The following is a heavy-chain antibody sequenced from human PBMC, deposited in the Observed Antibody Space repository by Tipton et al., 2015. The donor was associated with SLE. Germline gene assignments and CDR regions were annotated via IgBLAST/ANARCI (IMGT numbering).Heavy chain of an antibody. Sequence: SLRLSCAASGFTFSTYGMHWVRQAPGKGLEWVAVISYDGSNKYYADSVKGRFTISRDNSKNTLYLQMNSLRAEDTAVYYCAAGLLWFGECYYWGQGALVTVSS. CDR3: AAGLLWFGECYY. V-gene: IGHV3-30*19. CDR1: GFTFSTYG. CDR2: ISYDGSNK. D-gene: IGHD3-10*01. J-gene: IGHJ4*02.